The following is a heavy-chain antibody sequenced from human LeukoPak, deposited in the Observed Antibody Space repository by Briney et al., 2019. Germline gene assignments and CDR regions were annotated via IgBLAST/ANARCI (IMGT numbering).Heavy chain of an antibody. CDR1: GGSFNGYY. CDR2: IDHSGSA. D-gene: IGHD6-13*01. CDR3: ARVQQLADFDY. Sequence: KPSETLSLTCAVSGGSFNGYYWSWIRQPPGKGLEWIGEIDHSGSATYNPSLQSRVIISKDKSNNQFSLKLNSVTAADTAVYYCARVQQLADFDYWGQGNLVTVSS. J-gene: IGHJ4*02. V-gene: IGHV4-34*01.